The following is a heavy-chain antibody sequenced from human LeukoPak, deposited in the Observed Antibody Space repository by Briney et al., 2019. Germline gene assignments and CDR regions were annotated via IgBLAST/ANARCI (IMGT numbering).Heavy chain of an antibody. J-gene: IGHJ4*02. CDR1: GFTVNSNH. CDR2: IYSGGST. CDR3: ARGPAGYN. V-gene: IGHV3-53*01. D-gene: IGHD1-1*01. Sequence: GGSLRLSCAASGFTVNSNHMSWVRQAPGKGLEWVSVIYSGGSTDYADSVKGRFTISRDNSKNTLYLQMNSLRAEDTAVYHCARGPAGYNWGQGTLVTVSS.